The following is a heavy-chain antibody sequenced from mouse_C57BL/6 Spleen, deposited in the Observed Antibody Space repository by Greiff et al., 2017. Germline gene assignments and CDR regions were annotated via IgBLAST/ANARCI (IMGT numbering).Heavy chain of an antibody. D-gene: IGHD1-1*01. CDR3: ARDYYGKGDY. CDR1: GFTFSDYG. V-gene: IGHV5-17*01. Sequence: EVQLMESGGGLVKPGGSLKLSCAASGFTFSDYGMHWVRQAPEKGLEWVAYISSGSSTIYYADTVKGRFTISRDNAKNTLFLQMTSLRSEDTAMCYCARDYYGKGDYWGQGTTLTVSS. J-gene: IGHJ2*01. CDR2: ISSGSSTI.